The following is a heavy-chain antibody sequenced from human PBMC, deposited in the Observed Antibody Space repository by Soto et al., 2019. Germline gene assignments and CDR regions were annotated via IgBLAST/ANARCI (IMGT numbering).Heavy chain of an antibody. CDR3: TRRSYYYDSSGYRNDAFDI. CDR1: GFTFGDYA. Sequence: PGGSLRLSCTASGFTFGDYAMSWFRQAPGQGLEWVGFIRSKAYGGTTEYAASVKGRFTISRDDSKSIAYLQMNSLKTEDTAVYYCTRRSYYYDSSGYRNDAFDIWGQGTMVTVSS. CDR2: IRSKAYGGTT. V-gene: IGHV3-49*03. J-gene: IGHJ3*02. D-gene: IGHD3-22*01.